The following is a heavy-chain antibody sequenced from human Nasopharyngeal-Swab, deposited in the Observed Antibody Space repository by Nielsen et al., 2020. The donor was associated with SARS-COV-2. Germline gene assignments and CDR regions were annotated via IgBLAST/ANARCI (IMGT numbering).Heavy chain of an antibody. CDR3: ARDIGGFGGY. V-gene: IGHV3-74*01. Sequence: GESLKISCAASGFTFSSYWMSWVRQVPGEGLVWVSRIDTGGTRTDYAESVKGRFTISRDNAKNTLYLQMNNLRPEDTAVYYCARDIGGFGGYWGQGTLVTVSS. D-gene: IGHD4-23*01. CDR1: GFTFSSYW. J-gene: IGHJ4*01. CDR2: IDTGGTRT.